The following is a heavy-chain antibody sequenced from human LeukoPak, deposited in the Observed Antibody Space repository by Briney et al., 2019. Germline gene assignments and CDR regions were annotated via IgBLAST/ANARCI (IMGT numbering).Heavy chain of an antibody. CDR3: ARVWGRGNAFDI. CDR2: IYSGGST. Sequence: PGGSLRLSCAASGFTFSSYAMSWVRQAPGKGLEWVSVIYSGGSTYYADSVKGRFTISRDNSKNTLYLQMNSLRAEDTAVYYCARVWGRGNAFDIWGQGTMVTVSS. CDR1: GFTFSSYA. D-gene: IGHD3-16*01. V-gene: IGHV3-53*01. J-gene: IGHJ3*02.